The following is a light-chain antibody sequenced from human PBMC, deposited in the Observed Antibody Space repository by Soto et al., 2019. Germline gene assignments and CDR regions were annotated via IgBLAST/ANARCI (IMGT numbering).Light chain of an antibody. V-gene: IGLV2-14*01. Sequence: QSALTQPASVSGSPGQSITISCTGISSDVGGYNYVSWYQQHSGKAPKLMIYEVTNRPSGISNRFSGSKSGNTASLTISGLQAEDEADYYCSSYTSSNIPYVFGTGTKLTVL. J-gene: IGLJ1*01. CDR3: SSYTSSNIPYV. CDR2: EVT. CDR1: SSDVGGYNY.